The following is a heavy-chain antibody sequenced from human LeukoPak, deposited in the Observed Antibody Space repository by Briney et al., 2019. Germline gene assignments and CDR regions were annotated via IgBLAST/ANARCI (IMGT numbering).Heavy chain of an antibody. J-gene: IGHJ5*02. Sequence: ASVKVSCKASGYTFTGYYMHWVRQAPGQGLEWMGRINPNSGGTNYAQKFQGRVTMTRDTSISTAYMELSRLRSDDTAVYYCARDNGLLEWLLYPGNNWFDPWGQGTLVTVSS. V-gene: IGHV1-2*06. CDR3: ARDNGLLEWLLYPGNNWFDP. D-gene: IGHD3-3*01. CDR2: INPNSGGT. CDR1: GYTFTGYY.